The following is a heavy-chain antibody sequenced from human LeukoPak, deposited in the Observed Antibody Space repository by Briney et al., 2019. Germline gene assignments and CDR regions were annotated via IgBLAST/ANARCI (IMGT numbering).Heavy chain of an antibody. CDR3: AKDWGGVRPTAPNY. V-gene: IGHV3-30*18. Sequence: SGGSLRLSCAASGFKFSHYGMQWVRQAPGKGLEWVAHISFDGYNQLYADSVKGRFTISRDNSNNTVFLQMNNLTVADTALYFCAKDWGGVRPTAPNYWGRGRLVAV. CDR1: GFKFSHYG. D-gene: IGHD3-16*01. J-gene: IGHJ4*02. CDR2: ISFDGYNQ.